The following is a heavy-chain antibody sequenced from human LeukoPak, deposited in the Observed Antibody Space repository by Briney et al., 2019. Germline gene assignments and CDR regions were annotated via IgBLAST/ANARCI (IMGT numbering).Heavy chain of an antibody. CDR2: IYYSGST. J-gene: IGHJ4*02. Sequence: SETLSLTCTVSGCSISSGGYYWSWIRQHPGKGLEWIGYIYYSGSTYYNPSLKSRVTISVDTSKNQFSLQLSSVTAADTAVYYFVRQMAAYDILTGYYFDYWGQGTLVTVSS. D-gene: IGHD3-9*01. V-gene: IGHV4-31*03. CDR1: GCSISSGGYY. CDR3: VRQMAAYDILTGYYFDY.